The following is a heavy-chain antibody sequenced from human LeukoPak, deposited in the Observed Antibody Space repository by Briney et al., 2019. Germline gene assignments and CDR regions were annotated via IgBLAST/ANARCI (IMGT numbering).Heavy chain of an antibody. CDR1: GYTFTSYG. D-gene: IGHD3-3*01. Sequence: ASVKVSCKASGYTFTSYGISWVRQAPGQGLEWMGWISAYNGNTNYAQKLQGRVTMTTDTSTSTAYMKLRSLRSDDTAVYYCARGNDFWSGYEPDPYYFDYWGQGTLVTVSS. CDR2: ISAYNGNT. J-gene: IGHJ4*02. CDR3: ARGNDFWSGYEPDPYYFDY. V-gene: IGHV1-18*01.